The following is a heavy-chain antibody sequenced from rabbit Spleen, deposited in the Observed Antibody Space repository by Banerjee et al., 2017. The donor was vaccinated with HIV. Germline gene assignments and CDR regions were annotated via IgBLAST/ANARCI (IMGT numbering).Heavy chain of an antibody. Sequence: HLKESGGGLVQPGGSLKLSCKASGFTISSSYWMNWVRQAPGKGLEWIGYIDPVFGSTHYASWVNGRFTISSHNTQNTLYLQLNSLTAADTATYFCVKEVAVKFNLWGQGTLVTVS. CDR3: VKEVAVKFNL. J-gene: IGHJ4*01. D-gene: IGHD4-1*01. V-gene: IGHV1S7*01. CDR1: GFTISSSY. CDR2: IDPVFGST.